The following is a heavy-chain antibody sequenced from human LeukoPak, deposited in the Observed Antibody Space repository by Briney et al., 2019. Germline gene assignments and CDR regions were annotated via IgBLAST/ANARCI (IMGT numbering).Heavy chain of an antibody. CDR2: IRGSGGNT. V-gene: IGHV3-23*01. Sequence: GGSLRLSCAAPGFTFSHCAMSWVRQAPGKGLEWVSGIRGSGGNTYYADSVKGRFTISRDNSKNTLYLQMNSLRAEDTAVYYCAKDGYSSSWYYFDYWGQGTLVTVSS. CDR1: GFTFSHCA. CDR3: AKDGYSSSWYYFDY. D-gene: IGHD6-13*01. J-gene: IGHJ4*02.